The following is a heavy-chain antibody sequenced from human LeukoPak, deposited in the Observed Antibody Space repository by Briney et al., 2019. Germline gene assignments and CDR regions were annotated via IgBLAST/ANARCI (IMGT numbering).Heavy chain of an antibody. Sequence: GGSLRLSCAASGFTFSSYAMSWVRQAPGKGLEWVSAICGSGGSTSYADSVKGRFTISRDNSKNTLYLQMNSLRAEDTAVYYCAKGGRGYSGYLEYWGQGTLVTVSS. J-gene: IGHJ4*02. CDR1: GFTFSSYA. V-gene: IGHV3-23*01. CDR2: ICGSGGST. CDR3: AKGGRGYSGYLEY. D-gene: IGHD5-12*01.